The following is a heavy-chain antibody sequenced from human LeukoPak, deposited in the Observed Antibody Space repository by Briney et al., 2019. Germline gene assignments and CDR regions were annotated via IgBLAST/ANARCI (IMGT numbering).Heavy chain of an antibody. CDR1: GFTFNNYG. CDR2: IRYDGSNT. CDR3: ARRGATRVAFDI. Sequence: GGSLRLSCAASGFTFNNYGMHWVRQAPGKGLEWLAFIRYDGSNTYYADSVKGRFTVSRDDSKNTLYLQMNSLRGDDTAVYYCARRGATRVAFDIWGQGTMVTVSS. D-gene: IGHD1-26*01. V-gene: IGHV3-30*02. J-gene: IGHJ3*02.